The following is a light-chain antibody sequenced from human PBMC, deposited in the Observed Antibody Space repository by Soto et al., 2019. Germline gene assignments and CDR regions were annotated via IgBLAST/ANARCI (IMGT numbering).Light chain of an antibody. J-gene: IGLJ1*01. Sequence: QSALTQPASVSGSPGQSVTISCTGPRSDIGDSNFISWYQHSPGKAPRLLIYQVNNRPSGVSGRFSGSKAGNTASLTISGLLDDDESYYFCASFRSGTILVFGTGTKVTVL. CDR2: QVN. CDR1: RSDIGDSNF. V-gene: IGLV2-14*01. CDR3: ASFRSGTILV.